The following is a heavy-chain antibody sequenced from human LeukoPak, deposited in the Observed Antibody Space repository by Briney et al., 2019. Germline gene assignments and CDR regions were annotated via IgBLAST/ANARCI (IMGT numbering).Heavy chain of an antibody. J-gene: IGHJ6*03. D-gene: IGHD2-2*01. CDR2: IYPGDCDT. Sequence: GESLKISCKGSGYSFTNYWIGWVRQMPGKGLEWMGIIYPGDCDTRYSPSFQGQVTISADKSISTAYLQWSSLKASDTAMYYCARLGCSSTTCLAYPRYYYYYMDVWGKGTTVTVSS. CDR3: ARLGCSSTTCLAYPRYYYYYMDV. CDR1: GYSFTNYW. V-gene: IGHV5-51*01.